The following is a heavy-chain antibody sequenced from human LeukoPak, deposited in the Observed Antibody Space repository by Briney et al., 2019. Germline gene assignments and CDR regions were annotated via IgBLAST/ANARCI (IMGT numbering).Heavy chain of an antibody. CDR2: INHSGST. D-gene: IGHD3-16*01. Sequence: KPSETLSLTCAFSGGALSGYYWSWIRQPPGKGLEWIGEINHSGSTNYNPSLKSRVTISVDTSKNQFSLKLSSVTAADTAVYYCARTRGMSYWGQGTLVTVSS. V-gene: IGHV4-34*01. J-gene: IGHJ4*02. CDR3: ARTRGMSY. CDR1: GGALSGYY.